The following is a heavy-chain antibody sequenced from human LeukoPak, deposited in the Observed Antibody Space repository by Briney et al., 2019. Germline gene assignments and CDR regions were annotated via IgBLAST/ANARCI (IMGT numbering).Heavy chain of an antibody. CDR3: ARGSEWETSPFGY. Sequence: GASVKVSCKASGYTFTGYYMHWVRQAPGQGLEWMGWINPNSGGTNYSQKFQGRVTMTRDTSTSTAYMELSRLRSDDTAVYYCARGSEWETSPFGYWGQGTLVTVSS. J-gene: IGHJ4*02. CDR1: GYTFTGYY. V-gene: IGHV1-2*02. D-gene: IGHD1-26*01. CDR2: INPNSGGT.